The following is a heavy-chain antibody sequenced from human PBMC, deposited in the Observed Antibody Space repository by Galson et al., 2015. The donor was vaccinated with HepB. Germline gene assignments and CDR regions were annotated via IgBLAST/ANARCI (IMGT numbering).Heavy chain of an antibody. Sequence: QSGAEVKKPGESLKISCKGSGYSFTSYWIGWVRQMPGKGLEWMGIIYPGDSDTRYSPSFQGQVTISADKSISTAYLQWSSLKASDTAMYYCARHTYYYDSSGSPAWYYYGMDVWGQGTTVTVSS. CDR2: IYPGDSDT. V-gene: IGHV5-51*01. CDR3: ARHTYYYDSSGSPAWYYYGMDV. CDR1: GYSFTSYW. D-gene: IGHD3-22*01. J-gene: IGHJ6*02.